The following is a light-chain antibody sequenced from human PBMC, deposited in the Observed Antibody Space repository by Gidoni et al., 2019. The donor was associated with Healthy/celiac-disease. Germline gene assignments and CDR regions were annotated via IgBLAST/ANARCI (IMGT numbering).Light chain of an antibody. CDR2: DNS. Sequence: QSVLTQPPSVSGSPGPRVPISCTGSSSNIGAGYVVHWYQHLPGTAPKLLIYDNSNRPSGVPDRFAGSKSGTSASLAITGLQAEDEADYYCQSYDSSLSVVFGGGTKLTVL. CDR1: SSNIGAGYV. CDR3: QSYDSSLSVV. J-gene: IGLJ2*01. V-gene: IGLV1-40*01.